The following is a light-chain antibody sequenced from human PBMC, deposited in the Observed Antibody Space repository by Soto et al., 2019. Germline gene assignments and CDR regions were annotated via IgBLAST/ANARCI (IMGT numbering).Light chain of an antibody. CDR1: QSISTW. J-gene: IGKJ1*01. CDR2: MAS. V-gene: IGKV1-5*03. CDR3: RHYNSYLET. Sequence: DIQMAQSPSTLSASVGDRVTITYRASQSISTWLAWYQQKPGRAPKLLIYMASTLESGVPSRFSGSGSGTEFTLTISSLQPDDFATYYCRHYNSYLETFDQGTRVEIK.